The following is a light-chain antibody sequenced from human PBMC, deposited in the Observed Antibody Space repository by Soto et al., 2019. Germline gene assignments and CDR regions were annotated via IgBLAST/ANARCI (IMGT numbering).Light chain of an antibody. CDR2: DAS. Sequence: DIQMTQSPSSLSSSEGDRVTITCQSSHDVSRNLNWFQQKPGEAPQLLIDDASNLERGVPSRFSGSGSGTDFTLTISSPQPEDVATYYCQQYNSMLSFGGGTEVEIK. V-gene: IGKV1-33*01. J-gene: IGKJ4*01. CDR3: QQYNSMLS. CDR1: HDVSRN.